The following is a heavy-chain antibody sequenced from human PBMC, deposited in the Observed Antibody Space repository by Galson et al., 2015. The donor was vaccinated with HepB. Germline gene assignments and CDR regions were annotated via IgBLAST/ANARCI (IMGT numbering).Heavy chain of an antibody. D-gene: IGHD2-2*01. V-gene: IGHV3-21*01. Sequence: SLRLSCAASGFTFSSYSMNWVRQAPGKGLEWVSSISSSSSYIYYADSVKGRFTISRDNAKNSLYLQMNSLRAEDTAVYYCARAHTDCSSTSCYAHPYYYYMDVWGKRTTVTVAS. CDR1: GFTFSSYS. J-gene: IGHJ6*03. CDR3: ARAHTDCSSTSCYAHPYYYYMDV. CDR2: ISSSSSYI.